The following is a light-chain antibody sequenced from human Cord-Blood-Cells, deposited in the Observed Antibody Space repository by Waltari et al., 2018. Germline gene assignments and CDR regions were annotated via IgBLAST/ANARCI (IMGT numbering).Light chain of an antibody. CDR2: SNN. CDR3: AAWDDSLNGPV. V-gene: IGLV1-44*01. CDR1: SSNIGSNT. Sequence: QSVLTQPPSASGTPGQRVTISCSGSSSNIGSNTVNWYQQPPGTAPKLLIYSNNPRPPGVPDRISGSQSGTSASLAISGLQAEDEAYYYWAAWDDSLNGPVFGGGTKLTVL. J-gene: IGLJ2*01.